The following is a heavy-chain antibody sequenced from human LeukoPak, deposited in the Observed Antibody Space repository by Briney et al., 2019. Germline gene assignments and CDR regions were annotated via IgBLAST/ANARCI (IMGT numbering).Heavy chain of an antibody. CDR2: ISSSSSYI. CDR3: ARVKGRDGYNYDY. V-gene: IGHV3-21*01. D-gene: IGHD5-24*01. CDR1: GFTFSSYS. Sequence: GGSLRLSCAASGFTFSSYSMNWVRQAPGKGLEWVSSISSSSSYIYYADSVKGRFTISRDNAKNSLYLQMNSLSAEDTAVYYCARVKGRDGYNYDYWGQGTLVTVSS. J-gene: IGHJ4*02.